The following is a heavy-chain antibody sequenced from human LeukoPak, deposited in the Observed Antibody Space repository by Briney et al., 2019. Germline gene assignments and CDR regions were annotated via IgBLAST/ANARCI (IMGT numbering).Heavy chain of an antibody. CDR1: GFTFSSYA. J-gene: IGHJ4*02. CDR2: ISGSGGST. CDR3: AKDQSGYCSSTSCWYDY. D-gene: IGHD2-2*01. V-gene: IGHV3-23*01. Sequence: PGGSLRLSCAASGFTFSSYAMSWVRQAPGKGLEWVSAISGSGGSTYYADSVEGRFTISRDNSKGTLYLQMNSLRAEDTAVYYCAKDQSGYCSSTSCWYDYWGQGTLVTVSS.